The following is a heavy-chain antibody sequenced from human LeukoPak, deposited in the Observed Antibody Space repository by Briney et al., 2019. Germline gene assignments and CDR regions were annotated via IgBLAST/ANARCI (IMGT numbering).Heavy chain of an antibody. CDR1: GFTFSSYT. Sequence: GSLRLSCSASGFTFSSYTMTWVRQAPGKGLEWVSSISSSSNYIYYADSVKGRFTSSRDNAKNSLYLQMNSLRAEDTAVYYCARDLRELPLWGQGTLVTVSS. J-gene: IGHJ4*02. D-gene: IGHD1-26*01. CDR3: ARDLRELPL. CDR2: ISSSSNYI. V-gene: IGHV3-21*01.